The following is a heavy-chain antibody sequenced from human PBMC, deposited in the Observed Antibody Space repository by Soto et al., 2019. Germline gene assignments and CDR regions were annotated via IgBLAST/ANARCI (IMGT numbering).Heavy chain of an antibody. CDR1: GFTFSSYG. Sequence: QVQLVESGRGVVQPGRSLRLSFADSGFTFSSYGMHWVRQAPGKGLEWVAVIWYDGSNKYYADSVKGRFTISRDNSKNTLYLQMNSLRAEDTAVYYCARDLSNGNDVFGMDVWGQGTTVTVAS. CDR2: IWYDGSNK. J-gene: IGHJ6*02. CDR3: ARDLSNGNDVFGMDV. V-gene: IGHV3-33*01. D-gene: IGHD1-20*01.